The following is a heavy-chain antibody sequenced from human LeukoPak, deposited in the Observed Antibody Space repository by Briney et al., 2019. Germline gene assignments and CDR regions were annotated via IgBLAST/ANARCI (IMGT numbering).Heavy chain of an antibody. J-gene: IGHJ4*02. Sequence: GGSLRLSCAASGFTFSSYTMSWVRQAPGKGKEWVSLISGSGGITYYADSVKGRFTISRDNSKNTLYLQMNSLRAEDTAVYYCAKDSAAVGGPTTDWGQGTLVTVSS. CDR2: ISGSGGIT. V-gene: IGHV3-23*01. CDR3: AKDSAAVGGPTTD. CDR1: GFTFSSYT. D-gene: IGHD6-13*01.